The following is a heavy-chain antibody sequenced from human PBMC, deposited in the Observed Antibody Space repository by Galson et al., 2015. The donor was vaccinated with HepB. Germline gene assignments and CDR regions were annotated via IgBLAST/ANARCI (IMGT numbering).Heavy chain of an antibody. Sequence: SLRLSCAASGFTFSRYWMHWVRQAPGKGLVWVSRINSDGSRTSYADSVKGRFTISRDNAKNTVYLQMNSLRAEDTAVYYCARDLGDIVVVPAAINHDAFDIWGQGTMVTVSS. D-gene: IGHD2-2*02. CDR1: GFTFSRYW. CDR2: INSDGSRT. J-gene: IGHJ3*02. V-gene: IGHV3-74*01. CDR3: ARDLGDIVVVPAAINHDAFDI.